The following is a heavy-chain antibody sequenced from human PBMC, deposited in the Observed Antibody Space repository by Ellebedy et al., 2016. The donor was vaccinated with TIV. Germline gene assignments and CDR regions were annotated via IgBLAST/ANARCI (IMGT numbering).Heavy chain of an antibody. CDR2: MNPNSGNT. Sequence: AASVKVSCKASGYTFTSYDINWVRQATGQGLEWMGWMNPNSGNTGYAQKFQGRVTITRNTSISTAYMELSSLRSEDTAVYYCARTMSNYYGMDVWGQGTTVTVSS. CDR1: GYTFTSYD. D-gene: IGHD3-22*01. J-gene: IGHJ6*02. V-gene: IGHV1-8*03. CDR3: ARTMSNYYGMDV.